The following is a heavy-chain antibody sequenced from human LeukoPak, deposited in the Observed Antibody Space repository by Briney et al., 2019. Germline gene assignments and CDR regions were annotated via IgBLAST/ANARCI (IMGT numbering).Heavy chain of an antibody. J-gene: IGHJ4*02. Sequence: ASVKVSCKASGYTFTGYYMHWVRQAPGQGLEWLGWINPNSGGTNYAQKFQGRVTMTRDTSISTAYMELSRLRSDDTAVYYCARGEDDYGDYTVDYWGQGTLVTVSS. CDR2: INPNSGGT. V-gene: IGHV1-2*02. CDR3: ARGEDDYGDYTVDY. D-gene: IGHD4-17*01. CDR1: GYTFTGYY.